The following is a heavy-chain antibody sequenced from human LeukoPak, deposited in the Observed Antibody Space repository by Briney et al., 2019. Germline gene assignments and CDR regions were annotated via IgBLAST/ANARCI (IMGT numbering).Heavy chain of an antibody. CDR1: GGSFSGLY. D-gene: IGHD3-16*01. Sequence: PSETLSLTCAVYGGSFSGLYWSWIRQHPGKGLEWSGETNNSGSTNYNPSLKSRVTTSVETSKSRFSLKRSSMTAAATAVFCSGRLGAIRLDPWGQGTLVTVSS. CDR3: GRLGAIRLDP. J-gene: IGHJ5*02. CDR2: TNNSGST. V-gene: IGHV4-34*01.